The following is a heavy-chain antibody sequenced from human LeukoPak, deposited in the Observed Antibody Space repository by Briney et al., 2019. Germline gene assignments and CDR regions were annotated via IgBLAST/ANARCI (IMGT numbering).Heavy chain of an antibody. CDR3: ARGSNSGTYYTVFDI. J-gene: IGHJ3*02. Sequence: SETLSLTCTVSGYSISNTYYWGWLRQPPEKGLESIGSIYHTGSTSYNPSLKSRVTISVDTSNNQFSLNLSSVTAADTAFYYCARGSNSGTYYTVFDIWGPGTMVTVSS. CDR1: GYSISNTYY. D-gene: IGHD1-26*01. V-gene: IGHV4-38-2*02. CDR2: IYHTGST.